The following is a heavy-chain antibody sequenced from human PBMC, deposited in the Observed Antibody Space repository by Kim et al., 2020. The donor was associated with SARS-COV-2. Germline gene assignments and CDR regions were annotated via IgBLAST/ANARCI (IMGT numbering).Heavy chain of an antibody. Sequence: GGSLRLSCAASGFTFSDYYMSSIRQAPGKGLEWVSYISISSSYTNYADSVKGRFTISRDNAKNSLYLQMNSLRAEDTAVYYCARVGYDYVWGSYRDYYYYYGMDVWGQGTTVTVSS. CDR1: GFTFSDYY. D-gene: IGHD3-16*02. CDR3: ARVGYDYVWGSYRDYYYYYGMDV. CDR2: ISISSSYT. J-gene: IGHJ6*02. V-gene: IGHV3-11*05.